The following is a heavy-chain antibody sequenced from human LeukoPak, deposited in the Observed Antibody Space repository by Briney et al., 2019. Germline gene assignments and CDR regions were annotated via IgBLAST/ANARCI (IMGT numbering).Heavy chain of an antibody. D-gene: IGHD2-2*01. J-gene: IGHJ4*02. V-gene: IGHV4-39*01. CDR2: IYYSGST. CDR1: GGSISSYY. CDR3: ARRGGYCSSTSCYVPYYFDY. Sequence: SETLSLTCTVSGGSISSYYWGWIRQPPGKGLEWIGSIYYSGSTYYNPSLKSRVTISVDTSKNQFSLKLSSVTAADTAVYYCARRGGYCSSTSCYVPYYFDYWGQGTLVTVSS.